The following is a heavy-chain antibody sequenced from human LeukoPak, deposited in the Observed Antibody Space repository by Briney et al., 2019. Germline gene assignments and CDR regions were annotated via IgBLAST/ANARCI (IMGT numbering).Heavy chain of an antibody. CDR2: IYYSGST. J-gene: IGHJ5*02. D-gene: IGHD2-15*01. CDR3: ARDLGYCSGGSCYSPSWFDP. V-gene: IGHV4-59*01. Sequence: SETLSLTCTVSGGSISSYYWSWIRQPPGKGLEWIGYIYYSGSTNYNPSLKSRVTISVDTSKNQFSLKLSSVTAADTAVYYCARDLGYCSGGSCYSPSWFDPWGQGTLVTVSS. CDR1: GGSISSYY.